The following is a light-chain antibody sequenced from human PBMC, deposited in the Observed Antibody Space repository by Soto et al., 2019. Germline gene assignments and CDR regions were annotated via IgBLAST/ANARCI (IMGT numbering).Light chain of an antibody. CDR1: QSVSSY. CDR3: QQRSNWPRT. Sequence: EIVLTQSPATLSLSPGERATHSCRASQSVSSYLLWYQQKPGQTPRLLIYDASNRATGIPARFSGSGSETDFTLTISSLEPEDFAVYYCQQRSNWPRTFGQGTKV. CDR2: DAS. V-gene: IGKV3-11*01. J-gene: IGKJ1*01.